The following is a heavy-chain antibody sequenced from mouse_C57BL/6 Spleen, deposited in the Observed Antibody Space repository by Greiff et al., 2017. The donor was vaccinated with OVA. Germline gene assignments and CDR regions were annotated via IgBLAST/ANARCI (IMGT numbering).Heavy chain of an antibody. CDR3: ARFRSNYDY. CDR2: IYPGDGDT. CDR1: GYAFSSSW. Sequence: QVQLKQSGPELVKPGASVKISCKASGYAFSSSWMNWVKQRPGKGLEWIGRIYPGDGDTNYNGTFKGKATLTADKSSSTAYMQLSSLTSEDSAVYFCARFRSNYDYWGQGTTLTVSS. D-gene: IGHD2-5*01. V-gene: IGHV1-82*01. J-gene: IGHJ2*01.